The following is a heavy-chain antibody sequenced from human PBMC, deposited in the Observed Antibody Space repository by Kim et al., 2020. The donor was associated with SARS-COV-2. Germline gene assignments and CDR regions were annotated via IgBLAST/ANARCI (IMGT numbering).Heavy chain of an antibody. Sequence: KYYADSVKGRFTISRDNSKNTLYLQMNSLRAEDTAVYYCAKASYDFGLDVWGQGTTVTVSS. V-gene: IGHV3-30*02. J-gene: IGHJ6*02. CDR2: K. CDR3: AKASYDFGLDV. D-gene: IGHD3-3*01.